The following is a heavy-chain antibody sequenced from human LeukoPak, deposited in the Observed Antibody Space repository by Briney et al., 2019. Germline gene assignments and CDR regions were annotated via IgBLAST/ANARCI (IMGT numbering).Heavy chain of an antibody. J-gene: IGHJ6*03. Sequence: SETLSLTCTVSGGSISSYYWSWIRQPAGEGLEWIGRIFTSGSTNYNPSLKSRVTMSVDTSKNQFSLKLSSVTAADTAVYYCARSGDYGSLYYYYYYMDVWGKGTTVTLSS. CDR3: ARSGDYGSLYYYYYYMDV. V-gene: IGHV4-4*07. CDR2: IFTSGST. D-gene: IGHD4-17*01. CDR1: GGSISSYY.